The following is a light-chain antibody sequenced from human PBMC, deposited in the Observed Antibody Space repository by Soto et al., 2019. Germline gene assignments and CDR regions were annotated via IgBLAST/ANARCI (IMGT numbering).Light chain of an antibody. V-gene: IGLV2-14*01. CDR2: EVS. CDR1: SSDVGGYNY. CDR3: SSYTSNGNVI. Sequence: QSALTQPASVSGSPGQSITIACTGTSSDVGGYNYVSWYQQHTGKAPKLMIYEVSDRPSGVSKRFSSSKSGNTASLTIAGLQAGDEADYYCSSYTSNGNVIFGGGTKLTVL. J-gene: IGLJ2*01.